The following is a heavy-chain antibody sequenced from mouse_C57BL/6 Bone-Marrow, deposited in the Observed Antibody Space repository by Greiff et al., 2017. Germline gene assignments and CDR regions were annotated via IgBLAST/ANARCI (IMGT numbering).Heavy chain of an antibody. CDR1: GVDFSRYW. CDR2: INPDSSTI. Sequence: EAGGVDFSRYWMSWVRRAPGKGLEWIGEINPDSSTINYAPSLKDKFIISRDNAKNTLYLQMSKVRSEDTALYYCARELVYDGYYPWFAYWGPWTLVTVSA. D-gene: IGHD2-3*01. J-gene: IGHJ3*01. V-gene: IGHV4-1*01. CDR3: ARELVYDGYYPWFAY.